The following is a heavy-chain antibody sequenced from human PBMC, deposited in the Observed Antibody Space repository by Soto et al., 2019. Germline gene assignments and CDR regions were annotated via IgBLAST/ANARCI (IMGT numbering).Heavy chain of an antibody. D-gene: IGHD3-10*01. V-gene: IGHV3-23*01. CDR3: AKARGVSTPAPGSY. CDR2: ISGSGADT. Sequence: GGSLRLSCAASGFTFSTYAMSWVRQAPGKGLEWVSVISGSGADTYYADSVKGRFTISRDNSKNTLSLQMNSLRAEDTAVYYCAKARGVSTPAPGSYWGRGTQVTVSS. CDR1: GFTFSTYA. J-gene: IGHJ1*01.